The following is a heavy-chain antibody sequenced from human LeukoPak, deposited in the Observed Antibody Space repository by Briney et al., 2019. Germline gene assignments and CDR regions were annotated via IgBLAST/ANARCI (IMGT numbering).Heavy chain of an antibody. CDR1: GFTLSSHP. D-gene: IGHD3-22*01. V-gene: IGHV3-48*03. Sequence: TGGSLRLSCAASGFTLSSHPMNWVRQAPGKGLEWVSYIGNDGRMMYYADSVKGRFTISRDSAKNSLYLQMNSLGADDTAVYYRARDASHFDSSGYFHNYYYGMDVWGQGTTVTVSS. CDR3: ARDASHFDSSGYFHNYYYGMDV. CDR2: IGNDGRMM. J-gene: IGHJ6*02.